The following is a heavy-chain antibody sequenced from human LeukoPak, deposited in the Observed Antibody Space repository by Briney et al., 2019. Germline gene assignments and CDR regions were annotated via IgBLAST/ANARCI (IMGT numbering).Heavy chain of an antibody. J-gene: IGHJ3*02. D-gene: IGHD4-23*01. CDR3: ARDRSLERWDHDAFDI. CDR1: GGSISSGSYY. CDR2: IYTSGST. Sequence: SETLSLTCTVSGGSISSGSYYWSWIRQPAGKGLEWIGRIYTSGSTNYNPSLKSRVTISVDTSKNQFSLKLSSVTAADTAVYYCARDRSLERWDHDAFDIWGQGTMVTVSS. V-gene: IGHV4-61*02.